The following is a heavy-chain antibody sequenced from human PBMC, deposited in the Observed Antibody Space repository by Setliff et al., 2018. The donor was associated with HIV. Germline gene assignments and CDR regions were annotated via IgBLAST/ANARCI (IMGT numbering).Heavy chain of an antibody. V-gene: IGHV4-31*11. CDR1: GDSFSSATHF. Sequence: PSETLSLTCAVSGDSFSSATHFWSWVRQRPGKGLEWLGYILSTGDTDYNPSLKGRLTISLDTSDNHLYLRLNSVTAADTAVYYCAREPVVTTRQGFFDLWGQGMLVTSPQ. CDR2: ILSTGDT. J-gene: IGHJ4*02. CDR3: AREPVVTTRQGFFDL. D-gene: IGHD5-12*01.